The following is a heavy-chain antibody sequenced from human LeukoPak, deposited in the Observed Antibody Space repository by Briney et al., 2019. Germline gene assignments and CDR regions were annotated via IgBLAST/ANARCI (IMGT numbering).Heavy chain of an antibody. J-gene: IGHJ4*02. V-gene: IGHV1-8*01. Sequence: GASVRVSSKTSEYTFTSYDINWVRQATGQGLEWMGWMNPKSGNTGYAQKFQGRITMTSDTSISTAYMQLSSLRSEDTAVYYCARRNYGSESYSRLDYWGQGSLVTVSS. D-gene: IGHD3-10*01. CDR2: MNPKSGNT. CDR1: EYTFTSYD. CDR3: ARRNYGSESYSRLDY.